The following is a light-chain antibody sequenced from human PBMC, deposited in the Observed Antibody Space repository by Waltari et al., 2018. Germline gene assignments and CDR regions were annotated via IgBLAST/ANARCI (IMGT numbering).Light chain of an antibody. CDR3: SSYTSIIPPFL. J-gene: IGLJ1*01. CDR1: SIDLEAYSF. Sequence: QCALTQPARASASPPDSVTISSTVSSIDLEAYSFVPWYQQHPGKAPKLMIYDVSHRPSGVSNRFSGSKSGNTASLTISGLQPEDEADYYCSSYTSIIPPFLFGTGTKVTVL. CDR2: DVS. V-gene: IGLV2-14*01.